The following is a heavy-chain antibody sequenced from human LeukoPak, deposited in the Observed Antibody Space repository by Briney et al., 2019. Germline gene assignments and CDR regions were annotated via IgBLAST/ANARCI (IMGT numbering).Heavy chain of an antibody. D-gene: IGHD1-7*01. CDR3: ARGGYNWNYPFDY. Sequence: PSETLSLTCTVSGGSISSYYWSWIRQPPGKGLERIGYIYYSGSTNYNPSLKSRVTISVDTSKNQFSLKLSSVTAADTAVYYCARGGYNWNYPFDYWGQGTLVTVSS. V-gene: IGHV4-59*01. CDR2: IYYSGST. J-gene: IGHJ4*02. CDR1: GGSISSYY.